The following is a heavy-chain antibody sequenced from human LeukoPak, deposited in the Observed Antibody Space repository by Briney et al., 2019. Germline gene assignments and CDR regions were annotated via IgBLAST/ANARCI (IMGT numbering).Heavy chain of an antibody. CDR2: IYPGDSDA. D-gene: IGHD2-8*01. V-gene: IGHV5-51*01. CDR1: GYSFTSYW. CDR3: ARHRGQLGYCTNGVCYHYYMDV. Sequence: PGESLKISCKGSGYSFTSYWIGWVRQMPGKGLEWMGIIYPGDSDARYSPSFQGQVTISADKFISAAYLQWSSLKASDTAMYYCARHRGQLGYCTNGVCYHYYMDVWGKGTTVTVSS. J-gene: IGHJ6*03.